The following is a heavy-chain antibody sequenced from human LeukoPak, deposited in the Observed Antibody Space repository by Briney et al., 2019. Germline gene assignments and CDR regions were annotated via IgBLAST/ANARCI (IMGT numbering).Heavy chain of an antibody. Sequence: GGSLRLSCAASGFTFSSYWMSWVRQAPGKGLEWVANIKQDGSEKYYVNSVKGRFTISRDNAKNSLYLQMNSLRAEDTAVYYCARELTTVPTNWFDPWGQGTLVTVSS. CDR3: ARELTTVPTNWFDP. CDR2: IKQDGSEK. D-gene: IGHD4-17*01. J-gene: IGHJ5*02. CDR1: GFTFSSYW. V-gene: IGHV3-7*03.